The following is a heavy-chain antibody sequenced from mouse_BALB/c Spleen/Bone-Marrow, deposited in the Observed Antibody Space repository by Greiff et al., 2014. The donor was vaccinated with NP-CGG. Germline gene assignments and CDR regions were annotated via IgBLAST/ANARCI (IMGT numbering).Heavy chain of an antibody. J-gene: IGHJ2*01. D-gene: IGHD2-14*01. CDR3: ARHHRYAYYFDY. Sequence: VQLQQSGSVLVRPGASVKLSCKASGYTFTSSWMHWAKQRPGQGLEWIGEIHPNTDNTNYDEKLKGKATLTVDTSSSTAYVDLSSLTSEDSAVYYCARHHRYAYYFDYWGQGTTLTVSS. V-gene: IGHV1S130*01. CDR1: GYTFTSSW. CDR2: IHPNTDNT.